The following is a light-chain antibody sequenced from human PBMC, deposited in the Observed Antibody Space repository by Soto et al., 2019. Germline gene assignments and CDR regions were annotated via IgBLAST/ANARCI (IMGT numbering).Light chain of an antibody. J-gene: IGKJ3*01. CDR1: QSIKNW. V-gene: IGKV1-5*03. CDR3: QKYNSYSQFT. CDR2: KAS. Sequence: DIQMTQSPSTLSASVGDRVTITCRASQSIKNWLAWYQQKPGEAPKLLIYKASTLESGVPSRFSGSGSGTELTLTISCLQPDDVATYYCQKYNSYSQFTFGPGTKVDIK.